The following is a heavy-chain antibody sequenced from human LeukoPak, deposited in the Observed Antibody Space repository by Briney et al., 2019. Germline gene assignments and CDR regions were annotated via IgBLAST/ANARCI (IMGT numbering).Heavy chain of an antibody. D-gene: IGHD2-15*01. CDR1: GGSISSGGYS. J-gene: IGHJ5*02. V-gene: IGHV4-31*03. CDR2: IYYSGST. Sequence: PSQTLSLTCTVSGGSISSGGYSWSWIRQHPGKGLEWIGYIYYSGSTYYNPSLKSRVTISVDTSKNQFSLKLSSVTAADTAVYYCAREIAATNWFDPWGQGTLVTVSS. CDR3: AREIAATNWFDP.